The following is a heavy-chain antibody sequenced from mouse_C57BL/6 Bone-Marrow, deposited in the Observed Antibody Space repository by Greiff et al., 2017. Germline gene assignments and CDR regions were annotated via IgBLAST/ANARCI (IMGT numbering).Heavy chain of an antibody. CDR2: ISGGGGNT. J-gene: IGHJ2*01. V-gene: IGHV5-9*01. Sequence: EVMLVESGGGLVKPGGSLKLSCAASGFTFSSYTMSWVRQTPEKRLEWVATISGGGGNTYYPDSVKGRFTISRDNAKNTLYLQRSSLRSEDTALYYCARRQLRRGFDYWGQGTTLTVSS. CDR3: ARRQLRRGFDY. CDR1: GFTFSSYT. D-gene: IGHD4-1*02.